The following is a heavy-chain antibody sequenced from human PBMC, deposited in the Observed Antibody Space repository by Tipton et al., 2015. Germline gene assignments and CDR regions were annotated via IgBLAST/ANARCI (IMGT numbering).Heavy chain of an antibody. D-gene: IGHD3-16*01. Sequence: SLRLSCAVSGLGISSYWMDWVRQAPGKGPVWVSRIHSDGSNIAYAGSVKGRFTVSRDYAKNTLYLQMNSLRAEDTALYYCAKDISRKSGGFYGMDVWGQGTTVTVSS. CDR3: AKDISRKSGGFYGMDV. J-gene: IGHJ6*02. CDR1: GLGISSYW. V-gene: IGHV3-74*01. CDR2: IHSDGSNI.